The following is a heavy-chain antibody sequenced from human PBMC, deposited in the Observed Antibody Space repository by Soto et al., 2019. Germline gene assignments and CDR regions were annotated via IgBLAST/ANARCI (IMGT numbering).Heavy chain of an antibody. Sequence: GGSLRLSCAASGFTFSDYYMSWIRQAPGKGLEWVSYISSSGSTIYYADSVKGRFTISRDNAKNSLYLQMNSLRAEDTAVYYCAREEGYCSSTSCPTWGQGTMVTVSS. CDR1: GFTFSDYY. CDR3: AREEGYCSSTSCPT. CDR2: ISSSGSTI. V-gene: IGHV3-11*01. J-gene: IGHJ3*01. D-gene: IGHD2-2*01.